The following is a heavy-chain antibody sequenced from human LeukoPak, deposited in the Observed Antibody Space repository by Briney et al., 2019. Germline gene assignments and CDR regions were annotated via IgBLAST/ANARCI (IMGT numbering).Heavy chain of an antibody. J-gene: IGHJ3*02. Sequence: SETLSLTCSLSTGSITNYYWSWIRKPPGKGLELIALLYSSGNTEYHPALKIPIPISLGTSKNQYSLSPTAVTASETAGYYCARPWEYSGCGPSWAFDIWVQGRMVTVSS. CDR2: LYSSGNT. CDR1: TGSITNYY. CDR3: ARPWEYSGCGPSWAFDI. D-gene: IGHD2-21*01. V-gene: IGHV4-59*01.